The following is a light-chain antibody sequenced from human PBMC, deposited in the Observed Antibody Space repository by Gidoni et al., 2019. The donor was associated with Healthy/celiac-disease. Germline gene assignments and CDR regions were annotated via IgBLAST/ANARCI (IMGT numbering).Light chain of an antibody. Sequence: EIVLTQSPGTLSLSPVERATLSCRASKSVSSSYLAWYQQKPGQAPRLLIYGESSSATGIPDRFSGSGSGTDFTLTISRLEPEDFAVYYCQQYGSSPRTFGQGTKVEIK. CDR1: KSVSSSY. J-gene: IGKJ1*01. CDR2: GES. CDR3: QQYGSSPRT. V-gene: IGKV3-20*01.